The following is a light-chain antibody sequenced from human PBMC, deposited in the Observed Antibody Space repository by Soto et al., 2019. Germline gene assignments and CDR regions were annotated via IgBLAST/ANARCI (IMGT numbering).Light chain of an antibody. Sequence: DIVMTQSPDSLAVSLGERATINCKSSQSVLYSSNNKNYLAWYQQKPGQPPKLLIYWASTRESGVPDRFSCSGCGTDFTLTISSLQAEDVAVYYCQQYYTNALTFGGGTKVGVK. CDR2: WAS. CDR1: QSVLYSSNNKNY. CDR3: QQYYTNALT. V-gene: IGKV4-1*01. J-gene: IGKJ4*01.